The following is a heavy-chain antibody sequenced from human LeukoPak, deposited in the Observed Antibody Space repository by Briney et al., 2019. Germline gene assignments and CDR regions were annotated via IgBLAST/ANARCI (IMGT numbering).Heavy chain of an antibody. CDR2: ISYDGSNK. CDR1: GFTFSSYA. J-gene: IGHJ4*02. D-gene: IGHD3-9*01. Sequence: GRSLRLSCAASGFTFSSYAMHWVRQAPGKGLEWVAVISYDGSNKYYADSVKGRFTISRDNSKNTLYLQMNSLRAEDTAVYYCARGSRRYFDWRQDYWGQGTLVTVSS. CDR3: ARGSRRYFDWRQDY. V-gene: IGHV3-30-3*01.